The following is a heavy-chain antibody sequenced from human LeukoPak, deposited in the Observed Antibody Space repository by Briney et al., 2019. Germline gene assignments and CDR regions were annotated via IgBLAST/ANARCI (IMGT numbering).Heavy chain of an antibody. CDR2: INQNEVVK. Sequence: GGSLRLSCAVSGFTFSGFWMRWVRQAPGKGLEWVASINQNEVVKYYVDSVKGRFTISRDNAKTSLFLQMNSLRIDDTAMYYCTRTVNAASDFWGQGTLVTVSS. CDR3: TRTVNAASDF. CDR1: GFTFSGFW. D-gene: IGHD2-15*01. J-gene: IGHJ4*02. V-gene: IGHV3-7*03.